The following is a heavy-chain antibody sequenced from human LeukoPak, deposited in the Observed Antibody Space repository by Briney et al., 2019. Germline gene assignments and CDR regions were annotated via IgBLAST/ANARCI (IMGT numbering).Heavy chain of an antibody. D-gene: IGHD3-22*01. V-gene: IGHV3-11*01. J-gene: IGHJ4*02. CDR1: GFTFSDYY. Sequence: GGSLRLSCAASGFTFSDYYMSWIRQAPGKGLEWVSYISSSGSTIYYADSVKGRFTISRDNAKNSLYLQMSSLRAEDTAVYYCARARNDSSGYVVYWGQGTLVTVSS. CDR2: ISSSGSTI. CDR3: ARARNDSSGYVVY.